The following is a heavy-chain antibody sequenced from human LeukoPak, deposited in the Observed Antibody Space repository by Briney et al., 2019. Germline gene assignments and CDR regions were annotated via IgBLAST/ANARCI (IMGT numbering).Heavy chain of an antibody. D-gene: IGHD5-18*01. CDR1: GFTLSSYW. CDR3: ARVRGYSYEDAFDI. CDR2: INWNGGST. V-gene: IGHV3-20*04. Sequence: GGSLRLSWAASGFTLSSYWMGWVSHAPGKGRGWGSGINWNGGSTGYAASVKGRFTISRDNAKNSLYLQMNSLRAEDTALYYCARVRGYSYEDAFDIWGQGTMVTVSS. J-gene: IGHJ3*02.